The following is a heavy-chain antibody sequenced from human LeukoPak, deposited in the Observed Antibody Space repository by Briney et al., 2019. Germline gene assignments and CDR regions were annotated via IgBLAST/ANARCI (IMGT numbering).Heavy chain of an antibody. CDR2: MYYRGNT. CDR1: GGSISSYY. J-gene: IGHJ6*03. Sequence: PSETLSLTCTVSGGSISSYYWSWIRQPPGKGLEWIGYMYYRGNTNYDPSLKSRVTISIDTSKNQFSLKLSSVTAADTAVYYCARGDPDYVKTQHYYYYYYMDVWGKGTTVTVSS. V-gene: IGHV4-59*12. CDR3: ARGDPDYVKTQHYYYYYYMDV. D-gene: IGHD4-17*01.